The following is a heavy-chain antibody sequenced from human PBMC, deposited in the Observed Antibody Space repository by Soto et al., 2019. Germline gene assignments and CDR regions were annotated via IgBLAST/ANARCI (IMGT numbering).Heavy chain of an antibody. CDR1: GFTFSSYA. CDR2: ISGSGGST. Sequence: PGGSLRLSCAASGFTFSSYAMSWVRQAPGKGLEWVSAISGSGGSTYYADSVKGRFTISRDNSKNTLYLQMNSLRAEDTAVYYCAKDRPTYYDFWSGYPSYWGQGTLVTVSS. D-gene: IGHD3-3*01. CDR3: AKDRPTYYDFWSGYPSY. J-gene: IGHJ4*02. V-gene: IGHV3-23*01.